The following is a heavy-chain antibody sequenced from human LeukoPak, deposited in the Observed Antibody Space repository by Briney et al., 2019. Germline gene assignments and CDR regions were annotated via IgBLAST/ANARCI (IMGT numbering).Heavy chain of an antibody. Sequence: SETLSLTCAVYGGYFSDYYWSWIRQPPGKGLEWIGEINHSGSTTYNPSLKSRVTISVDTSKNQFSLKLTSVTAADPAVYYCARVQSGVGQGHWGQGTLVTVSS. D-gene: IGHD1-26*01. CDR1: GGYFSDYY. CDR2: INHSGST. CDR3: ARVQSGVGQGH. J-gene: IGHJ4*02. V-gene: IGHV4-34*01.